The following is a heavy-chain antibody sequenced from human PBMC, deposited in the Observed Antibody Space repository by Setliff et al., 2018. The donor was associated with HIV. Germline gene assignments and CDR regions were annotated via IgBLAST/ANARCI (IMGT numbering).Heavy chain of an antibody. CDR3: AKGGYGGAYYV. CDR1: GFRVTDTY. V-gene: IGHV3-53*01. D-gene: IGHD5-18*01. CDR2: IYKAGKT. Sequence: PGGSLRLSCEASGFRVTDTYMAWVRQAPGKGLEWVTLIYKAGKTYYADFVKGRFTIARDDTKNTVSLQMTNLEPGDTAMYYCAKGGYGGAYYV. J-gene: IGHJ6*03.